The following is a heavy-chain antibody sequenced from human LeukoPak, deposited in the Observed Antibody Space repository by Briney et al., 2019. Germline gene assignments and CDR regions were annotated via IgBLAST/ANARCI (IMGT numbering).Heavy chain of an antibody. Sequence: PSETLPVTRAVSGVSITSGSYYWGWIRQPPGKGLEWIGSVHHSGNNHYNPSHKSRVTVSVDTSKNQCSLKVKSVSAADTAIFYCAKSRWIAAGPFDYWGEGCVLTVPS. CDR1: GVSITSGSYY. V-gene: IGHV4-39*01. D-gene: IGHD6-13*01. CDR3: AKSRWIAAGPFDY. CDR2: VHHSGNN. J-gene: IGHJ4*02.